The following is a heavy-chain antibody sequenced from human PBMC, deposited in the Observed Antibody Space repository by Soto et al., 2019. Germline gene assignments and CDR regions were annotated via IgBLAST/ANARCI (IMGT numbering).Heavy chain of an antibody. D-gene: IGHD3-22*01. CDR3: TRLNYYDTSGYPYFFDY. J-gene: IGHJ4*02. V-gene: IGHV4-59*12. Sequence: SQTLSLTCSVSGDSMSEFYWSWIRQSTGKGLEWIGYVHYVGTTKYNPSHKSRVTISVDTSKKQFSLNLRSVTAADTAVYYCTRLNYYDTSGYPYFFDYWGQGAPVTV. CDR2: VHYVGTT. CDR1: GDSMSEFY.